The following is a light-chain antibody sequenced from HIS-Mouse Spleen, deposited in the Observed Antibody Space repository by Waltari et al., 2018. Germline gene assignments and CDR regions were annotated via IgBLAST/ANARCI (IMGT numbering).Light chain of an antibody. CDR2: EDS. J-gene: IGLJ2*01. V-gene: IGLV3-10*01. CDR1: AFPTKH. CDR3: YSTDSSGNHRV. Sequence: SYELPQPPSVSVSPGQTARLTCSGDAFPTKHAYWYQQKSGQAPVLVIYEDSKRPSGIPERFSGSSSGTMATLTISGAQVEDEADYYCYSTDSSGNHRVFGGGTKLTVL.